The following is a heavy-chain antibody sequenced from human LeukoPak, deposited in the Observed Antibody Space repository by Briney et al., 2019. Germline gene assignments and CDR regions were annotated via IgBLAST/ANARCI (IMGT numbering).Heavy chain of an antibody. D-gene: IGHD2-21*02. J-gene: IGHJ4*02. CDR2: ISSSSSYI. Sequence: GGSLRLSCAASGFTFNNYWMHWVRQAPGKGLEWVSSISSSSSYIYYADSVKGRFTISRDNAKNSLYLQMNSLRAEDTAVYYCARANSTYCGGDCYSWGYYFDYWGQGTLVTVSS. CDR1: GFTFNNYW. CDR3: ARANSTYCGGDCYSWGYYFDY. V-gene: IGHV3-21*01.